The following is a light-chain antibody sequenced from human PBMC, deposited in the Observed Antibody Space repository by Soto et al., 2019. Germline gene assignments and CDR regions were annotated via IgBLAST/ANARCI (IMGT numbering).Light chain of an antibody. CDR1: QSVSSSY. V-gene: IGKV3-20*01. CDR3: QQYCSSGLT. J-gene: IGKJ4*01. Sequence: EIVLTQSPGTLSLSPGERATLSCRASQSVSSSYLAWYQQKPGQAPRLLIYGASSRATGIPDRFSGSGSGTDCTLTISRLEPEDFAVYYWQQYCSSGLTVGGGTKVEIK. CDR2: GAS.